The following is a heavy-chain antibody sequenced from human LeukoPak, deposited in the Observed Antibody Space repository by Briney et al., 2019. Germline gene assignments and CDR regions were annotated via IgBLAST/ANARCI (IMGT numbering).Heavy chain of an antibody. V-gene: IGHV1-24*01. CDR1: GYTLTELS. CDR2: FDPEDGET. D-gene: IGHD6-19*01. Sequence: ASVKVPCKVSGYTLTELSMHWVRQAPGKGLEWMGGFDPEDGETIYAQKFQGRVTMTEDTSTDTAYMELSSLRSEDTAVYYCATDIAVAGMGYFQHWGQGTLVTVSS. CDR3: ATDIAVAGMGYFQH. J-gene: IGHJ1*01.